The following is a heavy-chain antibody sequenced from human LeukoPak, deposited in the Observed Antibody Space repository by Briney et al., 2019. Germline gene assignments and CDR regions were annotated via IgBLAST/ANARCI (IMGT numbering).Heavy chain of an antibody. D-gene: IGHD3-22*01. V-gene: IGHV1-8*01. CDR1: GYTFTSYD. CDR3: AREEAHYYDSSGTYYYYGMDV. Sequence: ASVKVSCTASGYTFTSYDINWVRQATGQGLEWMGWMNPNSGNTGYAQKFQGRVTITADESTSTAYMELSSLRSEDTAVYYCAREEAHYYDSSGTYYYYGMDVWGQGTTVTVSS. J-gene: IGHJ6*02. CDR2: MNPNSGNT.